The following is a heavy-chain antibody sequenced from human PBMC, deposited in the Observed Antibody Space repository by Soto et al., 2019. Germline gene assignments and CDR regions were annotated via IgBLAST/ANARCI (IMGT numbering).Heavy chain of an antibody. Sequence: PSETLSLTCTVSGGSISSSSYYWGWIRQPPGKGLEWIGSIYYSGSTYYNPSLKSRVTISVDTSKNQFSLKLSSVTAADTAVYYCASPSPKRRLLAYCGQGTLVTVSS. CDR2: IYYSGST. D-gene: IGHD2-15*01. J-gene: IGHJ4*02. CDR1: GGSISSSSYY. V-gene: IGHV4-39*01. CDR3: ASPSPKRRLLAY.